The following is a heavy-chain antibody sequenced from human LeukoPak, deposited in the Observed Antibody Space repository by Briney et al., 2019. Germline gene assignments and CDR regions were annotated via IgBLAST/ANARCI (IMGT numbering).Heavy chain of an antibody. CDR2: ITHGGGT. CDR3: ARIHCSHTHGICYNY. J-gene: IGHJ4*02. Sequence: SETLSLTCAVHGVSFSSASWSWIRQFPGRGLEWIGEITHGGGTNYNPSLKSRATISGDTSENRFFLRLTSVTAADTAVYFCARIHCSHTHGICYNYWGLGTLVTVSS. CDR1: GVSFSSAS. V-gene: IGHV4-34*01. D-gene: IGHD2-15*01.